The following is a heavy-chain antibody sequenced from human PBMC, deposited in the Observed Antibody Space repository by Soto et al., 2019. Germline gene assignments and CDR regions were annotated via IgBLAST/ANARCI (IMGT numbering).Heavy chain of an antibody. D-gene: IGHD2-15*01. Sequence: PGESLKISCKGSGYSFTSYWIGLVRQMPGKVLEWMGSIYPGDSDTRYRPSFQGQVTISADKSISTAYLQWSSLKDSDTAMYYCARYDLLVVVAATGAFDIWGQGTMVTVSS. J-gene: IGHJ3*02. CDR3: ARYDLLVVVAATGAFDI. CDR1: GYSFTSYW. CDR2: IYPGDSDT. V-gene: IGHV5-51*01.